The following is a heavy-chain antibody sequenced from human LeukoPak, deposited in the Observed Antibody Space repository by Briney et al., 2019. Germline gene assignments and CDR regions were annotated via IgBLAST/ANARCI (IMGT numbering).Heavy chain of an antibody. CDR2: IDTDGSDT. CDR3: ARDRYPSAREFDY. D-gene: IGHD1-1*01. CDR1: GFTFSSYW. V-gene: IGHV3-74*01. J-gene: IGHJ4*02. Sequence: GGSLRLSCAASGFTFSSYWMHWVRQAPGKGLVWVSRIDTDGSDTNYADSVKGRFTISRDNAKNTLYLQLNSLRGEDTAVYYCARDRYPSAREFDYWGQGTLVAVSS.